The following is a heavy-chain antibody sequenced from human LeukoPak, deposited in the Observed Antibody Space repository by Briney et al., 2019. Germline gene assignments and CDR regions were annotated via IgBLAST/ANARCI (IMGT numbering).Heavy chain of an antibody. Sequence: GASVKVSCKASGGTFSSYAISWVRQAPGQGLEWMGGIIPIFGTANYAQKFQGRVTITADESTSTAYMELSSLRSEDTAVYYCARERTDYGGNRQDFQHWGQGTLVTVSS. D-gene: IGHD4-23*01. CDR1: GGTFSSYA. CDR3: ARERTDYGGNRQDFQH. CDR2: IIPIFGTA. V-gene: IGHV1-69*13. J-gene: IGHJ1*01.